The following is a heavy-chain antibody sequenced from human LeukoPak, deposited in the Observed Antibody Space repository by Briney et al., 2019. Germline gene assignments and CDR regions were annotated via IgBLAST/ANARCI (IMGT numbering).Heavy chain of an antibody. J-gene: IGHJ4*02. Sequence: SETLSLTCTVSGASISSSSYYWGWIRQPPGKGREWIGIIYYSGSTYYNPSLTSRVNISVDTSKNQFSLKLSSVTAADTAVYYCARHSSWIAVASGPYFDYWGQGTLVTVSS. CDR3: ARHSSWIAVASGPYFDY. CDR2: IYYSGST. V-gene: IGHV4-39*01. CDR1: GASISSSSYY. D-gene: IGHD6-19*01.